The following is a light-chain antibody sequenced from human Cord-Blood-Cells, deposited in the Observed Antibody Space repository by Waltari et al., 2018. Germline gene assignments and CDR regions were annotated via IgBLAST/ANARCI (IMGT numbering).Light chain of an antibody. CDR3: QQYNSYPYT. CDR2: DAS. J-gene: IGKJ2*01. CDR1: PSISSW. Sequence: DIQMTQSPSTLSASVGDRVTITCRASPSISSWLAWYQQKPGKAPKLLIYDASILESGVPSRFSGSGSGTEFTLTISSLQPDDFATYYCQQYNSYPYTFGQGTKLEIK. V-gene: IGKV1-5*01.